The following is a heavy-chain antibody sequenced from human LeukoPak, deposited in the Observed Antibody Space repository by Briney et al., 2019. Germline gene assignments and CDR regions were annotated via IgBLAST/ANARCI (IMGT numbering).Heavy chain of an antibody. D-gene: IGHD3-10*01. CDR2: KNPNSGNT. CDR3: ARGMVRGVNRYYYYYGMDV. Sequence: ASVKVSCKASGYTFTSYDINWVRQATGQGLEWMGWKNPNSGNTGYAQKFQGRVTMTRNTSISTAYMELSSLRSEDTAVYYCARGMVRGVNRYYYYYGMDVWGQGTTVTVSS. J-gene: IGHJ6*02. CDR1: GYTFTSYD. V-gene: IGHV1-8*01.